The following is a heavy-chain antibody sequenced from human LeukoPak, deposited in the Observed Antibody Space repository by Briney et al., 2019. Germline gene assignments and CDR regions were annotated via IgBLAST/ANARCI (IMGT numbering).Heavy chain of an antibody. CDR2: ISDSGGST. CDR1: GFTFSTYA. D-gene: IGHD3-22*01. CDR3: AKSVTASSVLDH. V-gene: IGHV3-23*01. J-gene: IGHJ4*02. Sequence: GGSLRLSCAASGFTFSTYAMSWFRQAPGKGLEWVSGISDSGGSTYHADSVRGRFTISRDNSKNTVYLQMNSLRAEDTAKYYCAKSVTASSVLDHWGQGTLVTVSS.